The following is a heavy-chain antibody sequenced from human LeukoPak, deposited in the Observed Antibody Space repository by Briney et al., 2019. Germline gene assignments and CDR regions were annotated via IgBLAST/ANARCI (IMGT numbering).Heavy chain of an antibody. CDR1: GGSISSSSYY. Sequence: PSETLSLTCTASGGSISSSSYYWGWIRQPPGKGLEWIGSIYYSGSTYYNPSLKSRVTISVDTSKNQFSLKLGSVTAADTAVYYCARPYSGSFDYWGQGTLVTVS. D-gene: IGHD1-26*01. CDR3: ARPYSGSFDY. V-gene: IGHV4-39*01. CDR2: IYYSGST. J-gene: IGHJ4*02.